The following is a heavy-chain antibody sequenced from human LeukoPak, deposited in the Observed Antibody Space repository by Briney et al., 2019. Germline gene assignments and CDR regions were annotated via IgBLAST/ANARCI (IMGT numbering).Heavy chain of an antibody. CDR1: GFTFSTYA. V-gene: IGHV3-23*01. D-gene: IGHD6-13*01. Sequence: GGSLRLSCTASGFTFSTYAMSWVRQAPGKGLEWVSTFSGSGGRTLYADPVKGRFVISRDDSKNTLYLQMNSLRAEDTAVYYCAKVPSSYNYFAYWGQGAPVTVSS. J-gene: IGHJ4*02. CDR3: AKVPSSYNYFAY. CDR2: FSGSGGRT.